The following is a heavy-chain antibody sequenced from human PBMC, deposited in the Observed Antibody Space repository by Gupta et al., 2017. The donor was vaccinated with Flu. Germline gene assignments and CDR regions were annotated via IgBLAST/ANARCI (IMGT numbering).Heavy chain of an antibody. V-gene: IGHV3-7*01. Sequence: EVQLVESGGGLVQPGGSLRLSCAASGFSFRRSWMTWVRQAPGKGLEWVANINEDGTEKYYLDSVKGRFTISRDNGKESLYLQIDSLRVEDSALYYCAKTPSPVKYYYYGLDVWGQGTTVTVSS. CDR3: AKTPSPVKYYYYGLDV. CDR1: GFSFRRSW. CDR2: INEDGTEK. J-gene: IGHJ6*02.